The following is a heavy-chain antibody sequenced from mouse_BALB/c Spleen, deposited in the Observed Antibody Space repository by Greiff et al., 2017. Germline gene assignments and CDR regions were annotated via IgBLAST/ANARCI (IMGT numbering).Heavy chain of an antibody. CDR3: ARQVLREQCYFDY. CDR2: ISSGSSTI. J-gene: IGHJ2*01. CDR1: GFTFSSFG. Sequence: EVKLVESGGGLVQPGGSRKLSCAASGFTFSSFGTHWVRQAPEKGLEWVAYISSGSSTIYYADTVKGRFTISRDNPKNTLFLQMTSLRSEDTAMYYCARQVLREQCYFDYWGQGTTLTVSS. D-gene: IGHD1-1*01. V-gene: IGHV5-17*02.